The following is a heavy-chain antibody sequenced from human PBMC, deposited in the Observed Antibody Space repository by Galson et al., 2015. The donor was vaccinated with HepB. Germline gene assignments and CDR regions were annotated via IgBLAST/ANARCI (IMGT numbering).Heavy chain of an antibody. J-gene: IGHJ4*02. Sequence: SLRLSCAGSGFTFADFALSWFRQAPGKGLEWVANIKDDGSETNYVDSVKGRFTISRDNAKNALYLQMNSLRAEDTAVYYCARDLVWGEPGTDYWGQGTLVTVSS. CDR2: IKDDGSET. V-gene: IGHV3-7*01. D-gene: IGHD3-16*01. CDR1: GFTFADFA. CDR3: ARDLVWGEPGTDY.